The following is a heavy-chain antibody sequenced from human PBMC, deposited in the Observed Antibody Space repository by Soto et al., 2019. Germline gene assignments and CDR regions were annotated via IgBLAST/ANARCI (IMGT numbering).Heavy chain of an antibody. J-gene: IGHJ4*02. CDR1: VFTFSDYY. CDR3: ARDAGSGDHDSGYHYAFDY. V-gene: IGHV3-11*01. CDR2: FSNSGSTM. Sequence: GGSLRLSCAASVFTFSDYYMSWIRQAPGKGLEWVSYFSNSGSTMFYADSVKGRFTISRDNAKNSVYLHMHSLRAEDTAVYYCARDAGSGDHDSGYHYAFDYWGQGTLVTVSS. D-gene: IGHD3-22*01.